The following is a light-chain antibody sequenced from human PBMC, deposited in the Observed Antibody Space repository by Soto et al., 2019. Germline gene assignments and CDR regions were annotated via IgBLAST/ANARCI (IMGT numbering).Light chain of an antibody. CDR1: QSITSTY. V-gene: IGKV3-20*01. Sequence: EIVLTQSPGTLSLSPGERATLSCRASQSITSTYLAWYQQKPGQAPRLLIYCASSRATGIPDRFSGSGSGTEFTLTISRLEPEYFAVYYCQQYSSSPPFTFGPRTKVDIK. CDR2: CAS. CDR3: QQYSSSPPFT. J-gene: IGKJ3*01.